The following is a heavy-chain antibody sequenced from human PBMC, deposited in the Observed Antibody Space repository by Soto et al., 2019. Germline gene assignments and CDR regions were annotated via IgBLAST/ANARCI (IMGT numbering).Heavy chain of an antibody. Sequence: SSETLSLTCAVYGGSFSGYDLSWIRQPPGKGLEWIGEINHSGSTNYNPSLKSRVTISVDTSKNQFSLKLSSVTAADTAVYYCARGSVPAANYGMDVWGQGTTVTVSS. CDR3: ARGSVPAANYGMDV. CDR2: INHSGST. D-gene: IGHD2-2*01. J-gene: IGHJ6*02. V-gene: IGHV4-34*01. CDR1: GGSFSGYD.